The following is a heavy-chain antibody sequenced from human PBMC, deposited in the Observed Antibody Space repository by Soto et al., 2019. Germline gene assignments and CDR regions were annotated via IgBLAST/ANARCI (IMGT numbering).Heavy chain of an antibody. CDR2: ISWNSGSI. CDR3: AKDHRYSGYDSFFDY. J-gene: IGHJ4*02. D-gene: IGHD5-12*01. V-gene: IGHV3-9*01. CDR1: GFAFDDYA. Sequence: PGGSLRLSCAASGFAFDDYAMHWVRQAPGKGLEWVSGISWNSGSIGYADSVKGRFTISRDNAKNSLYLQMNSLRAEDTALYYCAKDHRYSGYDSFFDYWGQGTLVTVSS.